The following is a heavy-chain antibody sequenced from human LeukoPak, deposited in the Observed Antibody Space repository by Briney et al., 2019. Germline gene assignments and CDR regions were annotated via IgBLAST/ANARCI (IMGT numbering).Heavy chain of an antibody. J-gene: IGHJ6*02. V-gene: IGHV4-39*07. Sequence: SETLSLTCTVSGGSISSSSYYWSWIRQPPGKGLEWIGEINHSGSTNYNPSLKSRVTISVDTSKNQFSLKLSSVTAADTAVYYCARDQRGRGYDFWSGRQDPYGMDVWGQGTTVTVSS. D-gene: IGHD3-3*01. CDR1: GGSISSSSYY. CDR3: ARDQRGRGYDFWSGRQDPYGMDV. CDR2: INHSGST.